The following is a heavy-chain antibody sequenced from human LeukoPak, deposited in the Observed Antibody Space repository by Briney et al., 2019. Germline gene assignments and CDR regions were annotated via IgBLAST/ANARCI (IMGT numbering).Heavy chain of an antibody. CDR3: AKEYLGFDP. V-gene: IGHV3-9*01. CDR1: GFTFDDYA. Sequence: GGSLRLSCAASGFTFDDYAMHWVRQAPGKGLEWVSGISWNSGSIGYADSVKGRFTISRDNAKNSLYLQMNSLRAEDTALYYCAKEYLGFDPWGQGTLVTVSS. CDR2: ISWNSGSI. J-gene: IGHJ5*02.